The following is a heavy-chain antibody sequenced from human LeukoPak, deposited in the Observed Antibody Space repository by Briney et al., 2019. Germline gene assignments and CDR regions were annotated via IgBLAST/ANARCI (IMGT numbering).Heavy chain of an antibody. CDR3: AKLQAGVVVVPATDY. Sequence: GGSLRLSCAASGFTFSSYEMNWVRQAPGKGLEWVAFIRYDGSNKYYADSVKGRFTISRDNSKNTLYLQMNSLRAEDTAVYYCAKLQAGVVVVPATDYWGQGTLVTVSS. CDR2: IRYDGSNK. D-gene: IGHD2-2*01. V-gene: IGHV3-30*02. CDR1: GFTFSSYE. J-gene: IGHJ4*02.